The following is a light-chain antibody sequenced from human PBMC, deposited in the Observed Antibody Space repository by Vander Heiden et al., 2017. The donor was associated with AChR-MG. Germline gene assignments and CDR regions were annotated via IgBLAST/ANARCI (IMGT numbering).Light chain of an antibody. CDR3: QQYDNWPRT. Sequence: EIVMTQSPATLSVSPGERVTLSCRASDSVSTNLAWYQQKPGQPPRLLIYAASTRATGIPARFSGSGSETEFILAISSLQSEDSAVYYCQQYDNWPRTIGQGTKVEIK. V-gene: IGKV3-15*01. CDR1: DSVSTN. J-gene: IGKJ1*01. CDR2: AAS.